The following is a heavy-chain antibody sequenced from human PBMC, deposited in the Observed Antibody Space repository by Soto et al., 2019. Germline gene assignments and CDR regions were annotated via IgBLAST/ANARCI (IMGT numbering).Heavy chain of an antibody. CDR2: IYSGGGT. D-gene: IGHD4-17*01. CDR1: GFTVSNSY. Sequence: EVQLVESGGGLVQPGGSLRLSCAASGFTVSNSYMSWVRQAPGKGLEYVSVIYSGGGTYYADSVKGRFTISRDNSKNTLYLQMNSLGAEVTAVYYCARSPTRTNYADYFDPWGQGTLVTVSS. V-gene: IGHV3-66*01. J-gene: IGHJ5*02. CDR3: ARSPTRTNYADYFDP.